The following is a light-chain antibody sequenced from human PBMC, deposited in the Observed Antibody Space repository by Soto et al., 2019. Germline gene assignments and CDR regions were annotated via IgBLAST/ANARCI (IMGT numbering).Light chain of an antibody. CDR3: GSDTGRSTLWI. CDR2: EVN. V-gene: IGLV2-14*03. CDR1: SSDIGGYKY. Sequence: QSALTQPASVSGSPGQSITISCTGTSSDIGGYKYVSWYQQHPGKAPKVMIFEVNNRPSGVSDRFSGSKSGNTASLTISGLQAEDESDYYCGSDTGRSTLWIFGGGTKLTV. J-gene: IGLJ3*02.